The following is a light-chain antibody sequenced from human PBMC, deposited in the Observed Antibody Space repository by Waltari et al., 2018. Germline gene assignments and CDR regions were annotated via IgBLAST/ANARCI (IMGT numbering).Light chain of an antibody. CDR2: KAN. Sequence: QTVVTQEPSLSVSPGGTVTLTCALSSVSLSRTSHARWYQQSPGQTPRTLVYKANIRSSGVPDRFSGSVLGNKAVLIITGAQAEDESTYYCLLYMGSGIWVFGGGTKLTVL. CDR3: LLYMGSGIWV. V-gene: IGLV8-61*01. J-gene: IGLJ3*02. CDR1: SVSLSRTSH.